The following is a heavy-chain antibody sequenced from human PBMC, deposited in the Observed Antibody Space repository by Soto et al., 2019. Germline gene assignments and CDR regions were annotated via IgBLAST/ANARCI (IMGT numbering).Heavy chain of an antibody. V-gene: IGHV3-33*01. J-gene: IGHJ6*03. D-gene: IGHD3-3*01. CDR3: ARDPTIFGVVNRNYYLDV. CDR1: GFTYNSHG. CDR2: IWYEGSNK. Sequence: CCAASGFTYNSHGMHWVRQEHGKGLEWVAVIWYEGSNKYYADSVKGRFTISRDNSKNTLYLQMNSLRAEDTAVYYCARDPTIFGVVNRNYYLDVWGKWTTVTVSS.